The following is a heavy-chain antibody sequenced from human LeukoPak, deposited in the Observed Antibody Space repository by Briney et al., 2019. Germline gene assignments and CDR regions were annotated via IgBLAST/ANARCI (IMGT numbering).Heavy chain of an antibody. Sequence: PSETLSLTCIVSGGSISGYHWGWVRQPPGKGLEYISFIYYNGDTNYNPSLKSRVTMSVDTSKNQFSLKLSSVTAADTAVYYCARLCDCGHDCYSHDYWGQGTLVTVSS. D-gene: IGHD2-21*01. CDR2: IYYNGDT. CDR1: GGSISGYH. CDR3: ARLCDCGHDCYSHDY. V-gene: IGHV4-59*08. J-gene: IGHJ4*02.